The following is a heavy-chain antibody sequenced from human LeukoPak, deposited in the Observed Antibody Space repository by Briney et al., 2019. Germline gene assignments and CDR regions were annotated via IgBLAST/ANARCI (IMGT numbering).Heavy chain of an antibody. J-gene: IGHJ3*02. V-gene: IGHV3-9*01. CDR3: AKELRGYSYSLDAFDI. CDR1: GFTFDDYA. CDR2: ISWNSGSI. Sequence: GRSLRLSCAASGFTFDDYAMHWVRQAPGKGLEWVSGISWNSGSIGYAGSVKGRFTISRDNAKNSLYLQMNSLRAEDTALYYCAKELRGYSYSLDAFDIWGQGTVVTVSS. D-gene: IGHD5-18*01.